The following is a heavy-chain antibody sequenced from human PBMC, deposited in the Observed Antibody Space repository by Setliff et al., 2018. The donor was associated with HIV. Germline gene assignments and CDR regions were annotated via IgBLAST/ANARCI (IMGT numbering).Heavy chain of an antibody. J-gene: IGHJ6*03. CDR1: GGSVSTGNYY. V-gene: IGHV4-61*01. CDR3: TRRGADSYYPRPLDV. CDR2: IFYSGST. D-gene: IGHD3-10*01. Sequence: SETLVLTCTVSGGSVSTGNYYWNWIRLPPGKGLEWIGYIFYSGSTNYNPSLKSRVTISVDTSKNQFSLRLNSVTAADTAIYYCTRRGADSYYPRPLDVWGKGTTVTVS.